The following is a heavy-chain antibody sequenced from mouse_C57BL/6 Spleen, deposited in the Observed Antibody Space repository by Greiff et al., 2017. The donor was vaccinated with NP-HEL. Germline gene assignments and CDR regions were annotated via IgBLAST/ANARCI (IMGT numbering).Heavy chain of an antibody. CDR3: ARRDDGYSYYFDY. CDR2: INPGSGGT. Sequence: QVQLQQSGAELVRPGTSVKVSCKASGYAFTNYLIEWVKQRPGQGLEWIGVINPGSGGTNYNEKFKGKATLTADISSSTAYMQLSSLTSEDSAVYFCARRDDGYSYYFDYWGQGTTLTVSS. CDR1: GYAFTNYL. V-gene: IGHV1-54*01. D-gene: IGHD2-3*01. J-gene: IGHJ2*01.